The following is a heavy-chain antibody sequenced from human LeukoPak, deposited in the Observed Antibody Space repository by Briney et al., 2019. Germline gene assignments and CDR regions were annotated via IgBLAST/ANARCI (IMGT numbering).Heavy chain of an antibody. D-gene: IGHD5-18*01. CDR1: GFTFSNYG. V-gene: IGHV3-23*01. CDR3: AKAYWDTAMNPSDY. CDR2: INGNGVNT. Sequence: PGGTLRLSCAASGFTFSNYGMSWVRQAPGKGLEWVATINGNGVNTYYADSVEGRFTISRDNSKSTLYLQMSSLRAEDSAIYHCAKAYWDTAMNPSDYWGQGTLVTVSS. J-gene: IGHJ4*02.